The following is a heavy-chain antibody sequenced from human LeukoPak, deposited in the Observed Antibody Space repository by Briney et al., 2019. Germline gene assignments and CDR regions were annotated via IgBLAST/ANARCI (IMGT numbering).Heavy chain of an antibody. CDR1: GYTFTGYY. CDR3: ARDSSPLLWFGESVLGY. V-gene: IGHV1-2*02. J-gene: IGHJ4*02. CDR2: INPNSGGT. D-gene: IGHD3-10*01. Sequence: ASVKVSCKASGYTFTGYYMHWVRQAPGQGLEWMGWINPNSGGTNYAQKFQGRVTMTRDTSISTAYMELSSLRSDDTAVYYCARDSSPLLWFGESVLGYWGQGTLVTVSS.